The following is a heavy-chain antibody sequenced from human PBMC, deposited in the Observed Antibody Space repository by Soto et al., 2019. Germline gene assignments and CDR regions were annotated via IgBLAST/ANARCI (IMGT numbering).Heavy chain of an antibody. J-gene: IGHJ4*02. Sequence: QVQLVQSGAEVKKPGSSVKVSCKAFGGTFSSYAINWIRQAPGQGLEWMGGIIPIFGTTTYAQRFQARVTITADESTSTAYMELTSLRSEGTALYYCASDGGAGHLDNGGQGTLVTVSS. CDR2: IIPIFGTT. CDR3: ASDGGAGHLDN. D-gene: IGHD3-3*01. CDR1: GGTFSSYA. V-gene: IGHV1-69*12.